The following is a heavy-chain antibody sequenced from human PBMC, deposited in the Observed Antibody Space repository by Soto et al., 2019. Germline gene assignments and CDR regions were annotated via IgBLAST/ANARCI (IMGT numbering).Heavy chain of an antibody. CDR2: IYWNDDK. V-gene: IGHV2-5*01. CDR1: GFSLSTSGVG. D-gene: IGHD3-3*01. CDR3: AHTYHDFWSGKLGDFQH. J-gene: IGHJ1*01. Sequence: SGPTLVNPTQTLTLTCPFSGFSLSTSGVGVGWIRQPPGKALEWLALIYWNDDKRYSPSLKSRLTITKDTSKNQVVLTMTNMDPVDTATYYCAHTYHDFWSGKLGDFQHWGQGTLVTVSS.